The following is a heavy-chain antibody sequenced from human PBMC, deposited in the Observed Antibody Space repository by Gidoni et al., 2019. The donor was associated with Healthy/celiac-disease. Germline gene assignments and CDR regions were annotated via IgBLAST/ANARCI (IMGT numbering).Heavy chain of an antibody. J-gene: IGHJ4*02. CDR1: GFTFSSYE. D-gene: IGHD3-9*01. CDR2: ISSSGSTI. CDR3: ARDLLLRYFDWSRPHGHIAAD. V-gene: IGHV3-48*03. Sequence: EVQLVESGGGLVQPGGSLRLSCAASGFTFSSYEMNWVRQAPGKGLEWVSYISSSGSTIYYADSVKGRFTISRDNAKNSLYLQMNSLRAEDTAVYYCARDLLLRYFDWSRPHGHIAADWGQGTLVTVSS.